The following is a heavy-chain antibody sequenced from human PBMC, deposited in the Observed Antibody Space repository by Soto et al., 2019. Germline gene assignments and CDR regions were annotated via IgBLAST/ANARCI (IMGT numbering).Heavy chain of an antibody. D-gene: IGHD1-26*01. V-gene: IGHV3-23*01. J-gene: IGHJ6*02. CDR1: GFTFSSYS. CDR3: AKEEGATYYGMDV. CDR2: ISGSGGST. Sequence: GESLRLSCAASGFTFSSYSVNWVRQAPGKGLEWVSAISGSGGSTYYADSVKGRFTISRDNSKNTLYLQMNSLRAEDTAVYYCAKEEGATYYGMDVWGQGTTVTVSS.